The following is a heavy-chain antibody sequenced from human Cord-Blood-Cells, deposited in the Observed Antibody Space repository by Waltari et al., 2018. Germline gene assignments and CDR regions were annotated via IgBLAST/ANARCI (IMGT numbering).Heavy chain of an antibody. CDR1: GGTFSSYT. CDR2: TIPSLGIA. V-gene: IGHV1-69*02. J-gene: IGHJ3*02. Sequence: QVQLVQSGAEVKKPGSSVKVSCKASGGTFSSYTNSWGRQAHGQELEWMGRTIPSLGIANYAQSFQGRVTITADKSTSTAYMELSSLRSEDTAVYYCARKNLDGDAFDIWGQGTMVTVSS. D-gene: IGHD1-7*01. CDR3: ARKNLDGDAFDI.